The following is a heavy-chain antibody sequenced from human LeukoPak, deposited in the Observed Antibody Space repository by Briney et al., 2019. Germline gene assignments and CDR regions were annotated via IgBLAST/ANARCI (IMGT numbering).Heavy chain of an antibody. CDR2: IKSKTDGGTT. J-gene: IGHJ6*03. CDR1: GFTFSNAW. V-gene: IGHV3-15*01. Sequence: NTGGSLRLSCAASGFTFSNAWMSWVRQAPGKGLEWVGRIKSKTDGGTTDYAAPVKGRFTISRDDSKNTLYLQMNSLKTEDTAVYYCTTHRYSSSWYGAYYYYMDVWGKGTTVTVSS. CDR3: TTHRYSSSWYGAYYYYMDV. D-gene: IGHD6-13*01.